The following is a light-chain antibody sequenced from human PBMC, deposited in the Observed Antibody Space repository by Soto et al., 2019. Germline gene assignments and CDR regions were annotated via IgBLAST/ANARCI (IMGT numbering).Light chain of an antibody. V-gene: IGLV2-8*01. CDR3: SSYAGSNNLV. Sequence: QSVLTQPPSASGSPGQSVTISCTGTSSDVGGYNYVSWYQQHPGKAPKLVIYEVSKRPSGVPDRFSGSKSGNTASLTVSGLQAEDEADYCCSSYAGSNNLVFGGGTKLTVL. J-gene: IGLJ2*01. CDR1: SSDVGGYNY. CDR2: EVS.